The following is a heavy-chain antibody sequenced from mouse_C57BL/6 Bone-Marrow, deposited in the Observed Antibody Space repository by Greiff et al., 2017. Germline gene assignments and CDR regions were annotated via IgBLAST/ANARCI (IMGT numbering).Heavy chain of an antibody. V-gene: IGHV5-6*01. CDR1: GFTFSSYG. D-gene: IGHD4-1*02. J-gene: IGHJ3*01. CDR2: ISSGGSYT. CDR3: ARLQLGPWFAY. Sequence: VQLKESGGDLVKPGGSLKLSCAASGFTFSSYGMSWVRQTPDKRLEWVATISSGGSYTYYPDSVKGRFTISRDNAKNTLYLQMSSLKSEDTAMYYCARLQLGPWFAYWGQGTLVTVSA.